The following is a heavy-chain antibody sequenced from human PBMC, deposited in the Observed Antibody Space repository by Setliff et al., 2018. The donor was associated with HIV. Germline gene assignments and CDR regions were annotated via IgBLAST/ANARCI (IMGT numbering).Heavy chain of an antibody. D-gene: IGHD6-13*01. CDR1: GFIFKNYA. J-gene: IGHJ4*02. CDR2: ISGSGGST. V-gene: IGHV3-48*03. CDR3: ARDSSSWYEFYFDC. Sequence: GSLRLSCAASGFIFKNYAMHWVRQAPGKGLEWVSSISGSGGSTYYADSVKGRFTISRDNAKNSLYLQMNSLRAEDTAVYYCARDSSSWYEFYFDCWGQGTLVTVSS.